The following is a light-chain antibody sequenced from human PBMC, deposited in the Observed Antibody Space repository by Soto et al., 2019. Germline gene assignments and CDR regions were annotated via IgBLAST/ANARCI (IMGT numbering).Light chain of an antibody. CDR3: LQYYNYPWT. CDR1: QDIRND. CDR2: AAS. J-gene: IGKJ1*01. Sequence: AIQMTQSKSSLSTSVGDRVTITCRASQDIRNDLGWYQEKPGQAPKLLIYAASTLQSGVPSRFSGSGSGTDFTLTISSLQPEDFATYYCLQYYNYPWTFGQGTKVEI. V-gene: IGKV1-6*01.